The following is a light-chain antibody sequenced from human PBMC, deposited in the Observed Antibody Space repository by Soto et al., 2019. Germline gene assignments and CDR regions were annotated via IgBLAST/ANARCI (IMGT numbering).Light chain of an antibody. CDR3: QQYNNWPRT. J-gene: IGKJ1*01. V-gene: IGKV3-15*01. CDR1: QSVGGN. Sequence: EIVMTQSPGTLSVSPGERATLSCRASQSVGGNLACYQQIPGQAPRLLIYGPSTRATGIPARFSGSGSGTEFTLTIRSLQSEDFAVYYCQQYNNWPRTFGQGTKVEVK. CDR2: GPS.